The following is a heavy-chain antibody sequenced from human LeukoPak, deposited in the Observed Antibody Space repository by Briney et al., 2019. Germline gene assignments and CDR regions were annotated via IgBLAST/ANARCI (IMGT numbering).Heavy chain of an antibody. J-gene: IGHJ4*02. CDR2: ISSDGSKT. Sequence: SVRSLRLSCAASGFAFSIYAIRCVREAPGKGPGWGLGISSDGSKTYSAHSVTGRFTISRDNSNSQNTLYLQMNSLRAEDTAVYYCAKDAYYSLGPYCDYWGQGTMVTVSS. V-gene: IGHV3-30*18. D-gene: IGHD3-10*01. CDR3: AKDAYYSLGPYCDY. CDR1: GFAFSIYA.